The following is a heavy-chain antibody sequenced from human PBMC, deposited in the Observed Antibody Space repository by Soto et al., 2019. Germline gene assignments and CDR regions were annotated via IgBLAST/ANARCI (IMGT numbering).Heavy chain of an antibody. CDR3: ARDYYDSSGYLTRGYGVDV. CDR1: GGTFSSYA. J-gene: IGHJ6*02. Sequence: QVQLVQSGAEVKKPGSSVKVSCKASGGTFSSYAISWVRQAPGQGLEWMGGIIPMFGTANYAQRFRGRVTMTADKSTSTPYMELSSLRSEDTAVYYCARDYYDSSGYLTRGYGVDVWGQGTTVTVSS. D-gene: IGHD3-22*01. CDR2: IIPMFGTA. V-gene: IGHV1-69*06.